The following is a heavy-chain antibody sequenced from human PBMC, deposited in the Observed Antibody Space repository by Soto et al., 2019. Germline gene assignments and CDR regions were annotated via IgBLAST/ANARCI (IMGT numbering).Heavy chain of an antibody. D-gene: IGHD2-8*02. J-gene: IGHJ4*02. V-gene: IGHV3-33*01. CDR2: IWFDGSNK. CDR1: GFIFSSYG. Sequence: QVQLVDSGGGVVQPGRSLRLSCAASGFIFSSYGMHWVRQAPGKGLEWVAGIWFDGSNKYYADSVKGRFTISRDNSRNTLYLQMNGLRAEDTAVYYCARDAKSAETTGGFDYWGQGTLVTVSS. CDR3: ARDAKSAETTGGFDY.